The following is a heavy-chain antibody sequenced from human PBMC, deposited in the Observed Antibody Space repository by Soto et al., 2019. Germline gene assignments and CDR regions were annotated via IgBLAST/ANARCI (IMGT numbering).Heavy chain of an antibody. CDR2: IRSKAYGGTT. D-gene: IGHD2-21*01. J-gene: IGHJ6*03. CDR3: TRDEAYCGGDCSGELYYYYYYMDV. Sequence: GGSLRLSCTASGFTFGDYAMSWFRQAPGKGLEWVGFIRSKAYGGTTEYAASVKGRFTISRDDSKSIAYLQMNSLKTEDTAVYYCTRDEAYCGGDCSGELYYYYYYMDVWGKGTTVTVSS. V-gene: IGHV3-49*03. CDR1: GFTFGDYA.